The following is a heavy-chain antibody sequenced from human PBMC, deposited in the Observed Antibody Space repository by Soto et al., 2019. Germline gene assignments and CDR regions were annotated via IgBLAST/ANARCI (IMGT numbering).Heavy chain of an antibody. J-gene: IGHJ4*02. Sequence: PSEILSLTCTVSGGSISSYYWSWIRQPPGKGLEWIGYIYYSGSTNYNPSLKSRVTISVDTSKNQFSLKLSSVTAADTAVYYCARRYGDYFDFWGQGTLVTVSS. V-gene: IGHV4-59*08. CDR2: IYYSGST. D-gene: IGHD4-17*01. CDR3: ARRYGDYFDF. CDR1: GGSISSYY.